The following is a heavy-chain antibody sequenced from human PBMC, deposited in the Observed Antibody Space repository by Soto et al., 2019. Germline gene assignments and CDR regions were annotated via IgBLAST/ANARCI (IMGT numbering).Heavy chain of an antibody. Sequence: SVKVSCKASGGTFSSYAISWVRQAPGQGLEWMRGIIPIFGTANYAQKFQSRVTITADKSTSTAYMELSSLRSEDTAVYYCARGGVRRLGLAKHYYYYGMDVWGQGTTVTVSS. CDR3: ARGGVRRLGLAKHYYYYGMDV. D-gene: IGHD3-16*01. V-gene: IGHV1-69*06. CDR1: GGTFSSYA. CDR2: IIPIFGTA. J-gene: IGHJ6*02.